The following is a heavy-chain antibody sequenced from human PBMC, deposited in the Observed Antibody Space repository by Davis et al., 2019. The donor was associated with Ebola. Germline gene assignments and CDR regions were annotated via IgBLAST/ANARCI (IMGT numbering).Heavy chain of an antibody. CDR1: GYSFTSYW. CDR3: ARRSIAARTFYYYYYGMDV. D-gene: IGHD6-6*01. CDR2: IYPGDSDT. V-gene: IGHV5-51*01. Sequence: PGGSLRLSCKGSGYSFTSYWIGWVRQMPGKGLEWMGIIYPGDSDTRYSPSFQGQVTISADKSISTAYLQWSSLKASDTAMYYCARRSIAARTFYYYYYGMDVWGQGTTVTVSS. J-gene: IGHJ6*02.